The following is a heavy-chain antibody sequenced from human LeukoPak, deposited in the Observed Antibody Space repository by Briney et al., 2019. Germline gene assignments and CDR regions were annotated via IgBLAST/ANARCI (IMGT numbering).Heavy chain of an antibody. CDR2: ISGSGGST. D-gene: IGHD1-1*01. J-gene: IGHJ4*02. CDR1: GFIVSSNY. V-gene: IGHV3-23*01. CDR3: AKDMGTSCFDY. Sequence: GGSLRLSCAASGFIVSSNYMSWVRQAPGKGLEWVSAISGSGGSTYYADSVKGRFTISRDNSKNTLYLQMNSLRAEDTAVYYCAKDMGTSCFDYWGQGTLVTVSS.